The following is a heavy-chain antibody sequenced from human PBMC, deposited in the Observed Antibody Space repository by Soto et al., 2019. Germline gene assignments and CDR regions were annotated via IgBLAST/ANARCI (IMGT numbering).Heavy chain of an antibody. CDR3: ARVDTTLDHYGLDV. CDR1: GFTFSSYW. Sequence: EVQLVESGGGLVQPGGSLRLSCAASGFTFSSYWMSWVRQAPGKGLEWVGKIKPDGSEKYFVDSVKGRFTISRDNAQNSLFLQMSSLRADDTAAYYCARVDTTLDHYGLDVWGQGTTVTVSS. V-gene: IGHV3-7*03. J-gene: IGHJ6*02. D-gene: IGHD5-18*01. CDR2: IKPDGSEK.